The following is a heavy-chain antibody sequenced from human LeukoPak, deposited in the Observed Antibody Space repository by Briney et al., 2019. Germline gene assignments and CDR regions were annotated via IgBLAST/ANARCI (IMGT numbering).Heavy chain of an antibody. D-gene: IGHD2-15*01. J-gene: IGHJ4*02. CDR3: ARPDGYCSGGSCYHYFVS. CDR2: IYPGDSDN. Sequence: GESLKISWKGSWYSFTSYWIGWVRQSPGKGLGWRGIIYPGDSDNSHSPSFHGQVTISADKSISTAYLQWSSLKASDTAMYYYARPDGYCSGGSCYHYFVSWGQGTLVTVSS. V-gene: IGHV5-51*01. CDR1: WYSFTSYW.